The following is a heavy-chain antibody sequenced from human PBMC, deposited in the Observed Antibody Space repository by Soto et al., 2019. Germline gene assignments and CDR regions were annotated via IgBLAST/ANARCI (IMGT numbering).Heavy chain of an antibody. CDR2: ISYDGSNK. Sequence: GGSLRLSCAASGFTFSSYGMHWVRQAPGRGLEWVAVISYDGSNKYYGDSVGGRFTVSRDNSKNTLYLQMNSLRGEDTAVYYCAKDRGAYDYVWGSYRPYYYGMDVWGQGTTVTVSS. V-gene: IGHV3-30*18. CDR1: GFTFSSYG. CDR3: AKDRGAYDYVWGSYRPYYYGMDV. J-gene: IGHJ6*02. D-gene: IGHD3-16*02.